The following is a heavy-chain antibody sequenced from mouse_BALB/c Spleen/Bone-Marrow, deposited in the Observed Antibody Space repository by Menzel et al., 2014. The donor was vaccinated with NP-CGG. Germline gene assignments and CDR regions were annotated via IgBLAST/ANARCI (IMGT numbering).Heavy chain of an antibody. CDR1: GYAFSNYG. D-gene: IGHD2-4*01. CDR3: ASVYDYGRGYAMDY. CDR2: IYPGDGET. Sequence: QVQLQQSGAELERPGSSVKISCKASGYAFSNYGMNWVKQRPGQGLEWIGQIYPGDGETNYNGEFEGRVTLTADKSSSTAYMQVSSLTSEDSAVYFCASVYDYGRGYAMDYWGQGTSVTVSS. J-gene: IGHJ4*01. V-gene: IGHV1-80*01.